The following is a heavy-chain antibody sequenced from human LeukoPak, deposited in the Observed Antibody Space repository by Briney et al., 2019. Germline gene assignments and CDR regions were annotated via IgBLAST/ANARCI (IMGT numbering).Heavy chain of an antibody. V-gene: IGHV3-23*01. CDR1: GFTFTTYG. Sequence: GGTLRLSCSASGFTFTTYGMNWVRQAPGKGLEWVSGIGGSGTRTYYADSVKGRFTISRDNSKNTLYLQMNSLRAEDTAVYYCARNYDYVWGIIDYWGQGTLVTVSS. CDR2: IGGSGTRT. J-gene: IGHJ4*02. CDR3: ARNYDYVWGIIDY. D-gene: IGHD3-16*01.